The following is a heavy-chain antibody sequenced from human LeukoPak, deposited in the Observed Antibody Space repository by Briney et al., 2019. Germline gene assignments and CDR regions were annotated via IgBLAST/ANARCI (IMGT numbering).Heavy chain of an antibody. J-gene: IGHJ4*02. D-gene: IGHD3-3*01. V-gene: IGHV3-23*01. Sequence: GGSLRLSCAASGFIFSSYAMSWVRQAPGKGLEWVSAISGSGGSTYYADSVKGRFTIPRDNSKNTLYLQMNSLRAEDTAVYYCAKDSRFLEWLLSYWGQGTLVTVSS. CDR3: AKDSRFLEWLLSY. CDR2: ISGSGGST. CDR1: GFIFSSYA.